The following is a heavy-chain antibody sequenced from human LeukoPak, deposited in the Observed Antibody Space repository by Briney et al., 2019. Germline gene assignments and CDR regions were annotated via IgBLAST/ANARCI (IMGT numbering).Heavy chain of an antibody. V-gene: IGHV4-30-2*01. J-gene: IGHJ2*01. CDR2: IYHSGST. CDR3: ARGATVVTQGYWYFDL. D-gene: IGHD4-23*01. CDR1: GGSISSGGYS. Sequence: PSETLSLTCAVSGGSISSGGYSWRWIRQPPGKGLEWTGYIYHSGSTYYNPSLKSRVTISVDRSKNQFSLKLSSVTAADTAVYYCARGATVVTQGYWYFDLWGRGTLVTVSS.